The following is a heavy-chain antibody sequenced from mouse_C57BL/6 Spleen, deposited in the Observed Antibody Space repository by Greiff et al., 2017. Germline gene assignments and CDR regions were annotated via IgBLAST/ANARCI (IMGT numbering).Heavy chain of an antibody. CDR2: IYPGDGDT. CDR3: ARRGLSPWFAY. J-gene: IGHJ3*01. CDR1: GYAFSSSW. V-gene: IGHV1-82*01. Sequence: QVQLQQSGPELVKPGASVKISCKASGYAFSSSWMNWVKQRPGKGLEWIGRIYPGDGDTNYNGKFKGKATLTADKSSSTAYMQLSSLTSEDSAVYFCARRGLSPWFAYWGQGTLFTVSA. D-gene: IGHD3-3*01.